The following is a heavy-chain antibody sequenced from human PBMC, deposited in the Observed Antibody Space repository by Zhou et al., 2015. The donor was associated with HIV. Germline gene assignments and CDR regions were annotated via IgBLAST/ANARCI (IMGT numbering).Heavy chain of an antibody. J-gene: IGHJ6*02. Sequence: QVQLVQSGAEVKESGSSVKVSCKASGDTFKNYAITWVRQAPGRGLEWMGGIIPMFGTATYAQNFQDRLTITADKSTNTAYMALTNLRSEDAAIYYCARGPEEGEGLRTPMYYYYAMDVWGQGTTVTVSS. CDR2: IIPMFGTA. CDR3: ARGPEEGEGLRTPMYYYYAMDV. V-gene: IGHV1-69*06. D-gene: IGHD4-17*01. CDR1: GDTFKNYA.